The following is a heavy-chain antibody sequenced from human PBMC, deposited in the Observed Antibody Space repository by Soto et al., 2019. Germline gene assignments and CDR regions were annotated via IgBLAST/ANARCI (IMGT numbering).Heavy chain of an antibody. CDR2: INPSGDSQ. V-gene: IGHV1-46*01. Sequence: QVQLVQSGAEVKKPGASVKVSCKASGYTFTSYFIHWVRQAPGQGLEWVGIINPSGDSQTYAQKFQGRVTMTRDTSTSTGYMELSSLRSEDTAVYYCAREGITVAGITFDYWGQGNLVTVSS. J-gene: IGHJ4*02. CDR3: AREGITVAGITFDY. CDR1: GYTFTSYF. D-gene: IGHD6-19*01.